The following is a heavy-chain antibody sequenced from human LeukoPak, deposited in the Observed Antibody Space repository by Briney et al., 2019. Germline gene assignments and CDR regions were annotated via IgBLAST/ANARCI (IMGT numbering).Heavy chain of an antibody. CDR2: ISYDGSNK. Sequence: GRSLRLSCAASGFTFRNYGMHWVRQAPGKGLDWVGVISYDGSNKYYADSVKGRFTISRDNSKNTLYLQMNSLRAEDTAVYYCAKVRYFGPSAFDIWGQGTMVTVSS. D-gene: IGHD3-9*01. CDR3: AKVRYFGPSAFDI. CDR1: GFTFRNYG. V-gene: IGHV3-30*18. J-gene: IGHJ3*02.